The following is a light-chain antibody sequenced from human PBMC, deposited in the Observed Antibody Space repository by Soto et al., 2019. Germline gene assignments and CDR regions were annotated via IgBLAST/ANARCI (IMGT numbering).Light chain of an antibody. J-gene: IGKJ2*01. CDR1: QSVSSN. V-gene: IGKV3-15*01. Sequence: EIVMTQSPATLSVSPGERATLSCRASQSVSSNLAWYQQKPGQAPRLLIYGASTRATAIPARFSGSGSGTEFTLTISSLQSEDFAVYYCQQYNNWPHVTFGQGTKLEIK. CDR2: GAS. CDR3: QQYNNWPHVT.